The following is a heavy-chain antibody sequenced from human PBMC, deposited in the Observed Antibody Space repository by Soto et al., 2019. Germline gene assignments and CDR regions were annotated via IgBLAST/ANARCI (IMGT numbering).Heavy chain of an antibody. D-gene: IGHD1-26*01. V-gene: IGHV2-26*01. CDR1: GFSLSNARMG. J-gene: IGHJ6*03. CDR3: ARGPTKWYYYMDV. CDR2: IFSNDEK. Sequence: QVTLKESGPVLVNPTETLTLTCTVSGFSLSNARMGVSWIRQPPGKALEWLAHIFSNDEKSYSTSLKSRLTITKDTSKSQVVLTMTNMDPVDTATYYCARGPTKWYYYMDVWGKGTTVTVSS.